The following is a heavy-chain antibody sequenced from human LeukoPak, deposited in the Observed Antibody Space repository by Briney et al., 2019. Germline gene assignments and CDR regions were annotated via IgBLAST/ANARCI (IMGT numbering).Heavy chain of an antibody. J-gene: IGHJ4*02. CDR3: ARGGGQGLVY. Sequence: PGGSLRLSCAASGFTFSSYAMSWVRQPPGKGLEWIGEINHSGSTNYNPSLKSRVTISVDTSKNQFSLKLSSVTAADTAVYYCARGGGQGLVYWGQGTLVTVSS. V-gene: IGHV4-34*01. CDR1: GFTFSSYA. D-gene: IGHD6-19*01. CDR2: INHSGST.